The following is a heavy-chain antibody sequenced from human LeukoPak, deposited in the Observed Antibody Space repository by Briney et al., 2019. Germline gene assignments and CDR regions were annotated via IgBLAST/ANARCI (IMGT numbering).Heavy chain of an antibody. CDR2: ISWHSGNI. D-gene: IGHD6-19*01. V-gene: IGHV3-9*01. J-gene: IGHJ4*02. CDR3: AKDKGSGWYFLSATFDY. Sequence: PGRSLRLSCAASGFTFDDYAMHWVRQAPGKGLEWVSGISWHSGNIGYADSVKGRFTISRDNAKNSLYLQMNSLRAEDTALYYCAKDKGSGWYFLSATFDYWGQGTLVTVSS. CDR1: GFTFDDYA.